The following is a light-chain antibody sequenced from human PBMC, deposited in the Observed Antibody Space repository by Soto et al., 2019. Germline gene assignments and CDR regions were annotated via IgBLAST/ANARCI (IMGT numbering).Light chain of an antibody. CDR3: QQSYIKPPT. CDR1: QNIKSY. CDR2: AAS. Sequence: DIQMTQSPSSLSASVGDRVTVTCRASQNIKSYLNWYQQKPGIAPKLLIYAASSLQSGVPSRFSGSGSGTDFTLTISSLQPEDFATYYCQQSYIKPPTFGHGTKVEIK. J-gene: IGKJ1*01. V-gene: IGKV1-39*01.